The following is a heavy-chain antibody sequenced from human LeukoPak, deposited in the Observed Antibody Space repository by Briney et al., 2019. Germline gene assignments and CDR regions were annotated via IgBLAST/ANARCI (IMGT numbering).Heavy chain of an antibody. Sequence: GGSLRLSCAASGFTFSDYWMHWVRQAPGKGLVWVSRVNRDGSSTSYADSAKGRFTISRDNAKNTLSLQMNSLRAEDTAVYYCARDRSISAAGDTYWGQGTLVTVSS. J-gene: IGHJ4*02. CDR3: ARDRSISAAGDTY. CDR2: VNRDGSST. V-gene: IGHV3-74*01. D-gene: IGHD6-13*01. CDR1: GFTFSDYW.